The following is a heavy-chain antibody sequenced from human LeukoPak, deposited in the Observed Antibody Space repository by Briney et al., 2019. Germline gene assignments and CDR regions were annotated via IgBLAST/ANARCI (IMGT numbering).Heavy chain of an antibody. J-gene: IGHJ4*02. V-gene: IGHV3-30*18. D-gene: IGHD3-9*01. CDR3: AKAGYFDWLSLPYYFDY. Sequence: GGSLRLSCAASGFTFSSSVMHWVRQAPGKGLEWVAVISYDGSNKYYADSVKGRFTISRDNSKNTLYLQMNSLRAEDTAVYYCAKAGYFDWLSLPYYFDYWGQGTLVTVSS. CDR1: GFTFSSSV. CDR2: ISYDGSNK.